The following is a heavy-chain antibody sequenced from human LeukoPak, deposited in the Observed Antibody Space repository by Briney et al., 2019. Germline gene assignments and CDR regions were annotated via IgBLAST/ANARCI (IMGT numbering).Heavy chain of an antibody. CDR3: ARDRGYYDSSGYPYFDY. Sequence: QSGGSLRLSCAASGFTFSSYAMHWVRQAPGKGLEWVAVISYDGSNKYYADSVKGRFTISRDNSKNTLYLQMNSLRAEDTAVYYCARDRGYYDSSGYPYFDYWGQGTLVTVSS. V-gene: IGHV3-30-3*01. CDR2: ISYDGSNK. D-gene: IGHD3-22*01. J-gene: IGHJ4*02. CDR1: GFTFSSYA.